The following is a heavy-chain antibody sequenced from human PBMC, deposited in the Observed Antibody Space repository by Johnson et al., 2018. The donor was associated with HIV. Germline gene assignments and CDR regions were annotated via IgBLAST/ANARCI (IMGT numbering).Heavy chain of an antibody. D-gene: IGHD6-13*01. CDR2: ISYDGSNK. CDR3: ARSGGYPNAFDI. Sequence: QMQLVESGGGLVKPGGSLRLSCAASRFTFSSYAMHWGRQAPGKGLEWVAVISYDGSNKYYADSVKGRFTISRDNSKNTLYLQMNSLRAGDTAVYYCARSGGYPNAFDIWGQGAMVTVSS. CDR1: RFTFSSYA. V-gene: IGHV3-30*14. J-gene: IGHJ3*02.